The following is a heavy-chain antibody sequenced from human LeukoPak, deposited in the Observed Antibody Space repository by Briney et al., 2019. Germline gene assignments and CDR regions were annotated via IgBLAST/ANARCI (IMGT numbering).Heavy chain of an antibody. CDR3: AREENAFGI. Sequence: SETLSLTCTVSGGSISSGSYYWSWIRQPAGKGLEWIGRIYTSGSTNYNPSLKSRVTISVDTSKNQFSLKLSSVTAADTAVYYCAREENAFGIWGQGTMVAVSS. CDR1: GGSISSGSYY. V-gene: IGHV4-61*02. CDR2: IYTSGST. J-gene: IGHJ3*02.